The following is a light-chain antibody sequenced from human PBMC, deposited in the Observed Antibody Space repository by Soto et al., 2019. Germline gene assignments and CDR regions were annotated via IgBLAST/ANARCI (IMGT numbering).Light chain of an antibody. CDR2: GNS. CDR1: SSNIGAGYD. J-gene: IGLJ1*01. Sequence: PSVSGAPGQRVTISCTGSSSNIGAGYDVHWYQQLPGTAPKLLIYGNSNRPSGVPDRFSGSKSGTSASLAITGLQAEDEADYYCQSYDSSLSALYVFGTGTKVTVL. V-gene: IGLV1-40*01. CDR3: QSYDSSLSALYV.